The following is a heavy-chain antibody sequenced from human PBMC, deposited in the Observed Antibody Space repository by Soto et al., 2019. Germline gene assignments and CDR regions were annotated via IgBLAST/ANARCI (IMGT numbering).Heavy chain of an antibody. V-gene: IGHV1-18*01. J-gene: IGHJ3*02. Sequence: ASVKVSCKASGYTFTSYGISWVRQAPGQGLEWKGWISAYNGNTNYAQKHQGRVTMTTDTSTSTAYMELRSLRSDDTAVYYCARESGYDSAPLSQDAFDIWGQGTMVTVSS. CDR2: ISAYNGNT. D-gene: IGHD5-12*01. CDR1: GYTFTSYG. CDR3: ARESGYDSAPLSQDAFDI.